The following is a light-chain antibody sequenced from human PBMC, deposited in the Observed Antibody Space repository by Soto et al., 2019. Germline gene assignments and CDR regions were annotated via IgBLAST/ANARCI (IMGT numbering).Light chain of an antibody. Sequence: DIQMTQSPSSLSASVGDRVTITYLTSQTITTSLNWYRQKPGKAPDLLIYAASSLQSGIPSRFGGRGSGTDFTLTITGLQHEDFATYDGQQKYSLPITFGQGTRLEIK. V-gene: IGKV1-39*01. J-gene: IGKJ5*01. CDR1: QTITTS. CDR2: AAS. CDR3: QQKYSLPIT.